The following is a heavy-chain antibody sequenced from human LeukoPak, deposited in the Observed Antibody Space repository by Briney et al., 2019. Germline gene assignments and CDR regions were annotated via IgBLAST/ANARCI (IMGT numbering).Heavy chain of an antibody. J-gene: IGHJ6*02. Sequence: ASVKVSCKASGYTFTGYYMHWVRQAPGQGLEWMGWINPNSGGTNYAQKFQGRVTMTRNTSISTAYMELSSLRSEDTAVYYCAIRDYPISYYYYGMDVWGQGTTVTVSS. CDR3: AIRDYPISYYYYGMDV. CDR2: INPNSGGT. CDR1: GYTFTGYY. V-gene: IGHV1-2*02. D-gene: IGHD4-17*01.